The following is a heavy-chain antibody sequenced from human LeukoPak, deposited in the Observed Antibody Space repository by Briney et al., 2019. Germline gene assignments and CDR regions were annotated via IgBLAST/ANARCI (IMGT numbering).Heavy chain of an antibody. CDR3: ARGIRITIFGVVTPFYYFDY. CDR1: GGSISSSSYY. J-gene: IGHJ4*02. CDR2: IYYSGST. Sequence: KPSETLSLTCTVSGGSISSSSYYWGWIRQPPGKGLEWIGSIYYSGSTYYNPSLKSRVTISVDTSKNQFSLQLSSVTAADTAVYYCARGIRITIFGVVTPFYYFDYWGQGTLVTVSS. V-gene: IGHV4-39*07. D-gene: IGHD3-3*01.